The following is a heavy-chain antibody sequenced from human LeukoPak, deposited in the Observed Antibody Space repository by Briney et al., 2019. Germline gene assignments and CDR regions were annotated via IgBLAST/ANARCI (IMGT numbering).Heavy chain of an antibody. J-gene: IGHJ4*02. CDR3: ARDRLSGRYFYWSLDY. Sequence: GGSLRLSCAASGFSFSSYRMNWVRQAPGKGLEWVSGISDSGDSRDYADSVKGRFTISRDNSKNTLYLQVDRLRAEDTAVYYCARDRLSGRYFYWSLDYWGQGTLVSVSS. V-gene: IGHV3-23*01. D-gene: IGHD1-26*01. CDR1: GFSFSSYR. CDR2: ISDSGDSR.